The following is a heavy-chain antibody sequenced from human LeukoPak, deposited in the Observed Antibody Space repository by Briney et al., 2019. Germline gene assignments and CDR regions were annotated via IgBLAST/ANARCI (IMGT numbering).Heavy chain of an antibody. Sequence: SETLSLTCAVYGGSFSGYYWSWIRQPPGKGLEWIGEINHSGSTNYNPSLKSRVTISVDTSKNQFSLKLSSVTAADTAVYYCARGEATFDPWGQGTLVTVSS. CDR3: ARGEATFDP. CDR2: INHSGST. CDR1: GGSFSGYY. J-gene: IGHJ5*02. V-gene: IGHV4-34*01.